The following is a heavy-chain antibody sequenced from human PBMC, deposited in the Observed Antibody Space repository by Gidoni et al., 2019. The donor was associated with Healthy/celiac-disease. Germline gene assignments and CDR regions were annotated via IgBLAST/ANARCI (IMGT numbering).Heavy chain of an antibody. V-gene: IGHV3-7*01. CDR1: GFILSSYW. CDR3: ARWEGSGWYY. J-gene: IGHJ4*02. D-gene: IGHD6-19*01. CDR2: IKLDGSEK. Sequence: EGQLVEYRGGLVKPGWSVCRSCVARGFILSSYWMSWVGQATGKGLEWVTNIKLDGSEKFSVDTVTGRFTISIDSAKNSLYLQFNSARAEDTAVYYCARWEGSGWYYWGQGTLVTVSS.